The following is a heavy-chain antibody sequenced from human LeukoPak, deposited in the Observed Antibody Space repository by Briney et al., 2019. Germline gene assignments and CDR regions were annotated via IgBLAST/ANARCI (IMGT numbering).Heavy chain of an antibody. CDR1: GGSISSYY. D-gene: IGHD5-24*01. J-gene: IGHJ5*02. CDR2: IYTSGST. CDR3: ARHGRDGYIGEFWFDP. Sequence: SESLSLTCTVSGGSISSYYWSRIRQPPGKGLEWIGYIYTSGSTNYNPSLKSRVTISVDTSKNQFSLKLSSVPAADTAVYYCARHGRDGYIGEFWFDPWGQGTLVTVSS. V-gene: IGHV4-4*09.